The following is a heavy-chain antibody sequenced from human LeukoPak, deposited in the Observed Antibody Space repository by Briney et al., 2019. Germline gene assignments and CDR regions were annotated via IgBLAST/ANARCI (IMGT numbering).Heavy chain of an antibody. V-gene: IGHV4-30-2*01. CDR3: ARTKTIAVGGMDV. CDR2: IYHSGST. J-gene: IGHJ6*02. Sequence: SETLSLTCAVSGGSISSGGFSWSWIRQPPGKGLEWIGYIYHSGSTYYNPSLKSRVTISVDTSKNQFSLKPSSVTAADTAVYYCARTKTIAVGGMDVWGQGTTVTVSS. CDR1: GGSISSGGFS. D-gene: IGHD6-19*01.